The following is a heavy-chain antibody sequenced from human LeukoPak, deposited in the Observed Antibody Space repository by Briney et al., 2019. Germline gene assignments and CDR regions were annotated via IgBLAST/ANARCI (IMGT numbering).Heavy chain of an antibody. V-gene: IGHV1-2*02. CDR3: ERGGDYVWGSYRYIFDY. D-gene: IGHD3-16*02. J-gene: IGHJ4*02. Sequence: ASVKVSCKASGYTFTGYYMHWVRQAPGQGLEWMGWINPNSGGTNYAQKFQGRVTMTRDTSISTAYMELSRLRSDGTAVYYCERGGDYVWGSYRYIFDYWGQGTLVTVSS. CDR1: GYTFTGYY. CDR2: INPNSGGT.